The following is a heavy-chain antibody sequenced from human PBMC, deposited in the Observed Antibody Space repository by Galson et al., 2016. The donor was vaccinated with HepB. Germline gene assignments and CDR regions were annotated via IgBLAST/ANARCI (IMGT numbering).Heavy chain of an antibody. CDR2: INGGGGKT. Sequence: SLRLSCAASGFTFSTFAMTWVRQAPGTGLEWVSTINGGGGKTHHADSVKGRFTISRDNSKNTLYLKMNSLRAEDTAIYYCATEYVLRSLESSSYYFYGLDVWGQGTAVTVSS. CDR3: ATEYVLRSLESSSYYFYGLDV. V-gene: IGHV3-23*01. D-gene: IGHD3-3*01. CDR1: GFTFSTFA. J-gene: IGHJ6*02.